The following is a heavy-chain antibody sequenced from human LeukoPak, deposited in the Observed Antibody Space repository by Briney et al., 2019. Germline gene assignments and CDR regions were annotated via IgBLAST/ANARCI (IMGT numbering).Heavy chain of an antibody. D-gene: IGHD3-16*01. CDR2: FKFDGSLS. CDR1: GFTFSTYW. CDR3: VTGHYDSRMYFDL. J-gene: IGHJ2*01. Sequence: PGGSLRLSCTASGFTFSTYWIHWVRQVPGKGVVWVSQFKFDGSLSSYADSVKGRFTISRDNAKNTLYLQMNSLGTEDTAVYYCVTGHYDSRMYFDLWGRGTLVTVSS. V-gene: IGHV3-74*01.